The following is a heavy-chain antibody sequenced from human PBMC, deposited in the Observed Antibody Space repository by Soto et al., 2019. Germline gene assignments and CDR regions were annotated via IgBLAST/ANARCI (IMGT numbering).Heavy chain of an antibody. CDR3: TRDRGALRFLEWLGYYYYYYMDV. CDR1: GFTFGDYA. Sequence: PGGSLRLSCTASGFTFGDYAMSWFRQAPGKGLEWVGFIRSKAYGGTTEYTASVKGRFTISRDDSKSIAYLQMNSLKTEDTAVYYCTRDRGALRFLEWLGYYYYYYMDVWGKGTTVTVSS. V-gene: IGHV3-49*01. J-gene: IGHJ6*03. D-gene: IGHD3-3*01. CDR2: IRSKAYGGTT.